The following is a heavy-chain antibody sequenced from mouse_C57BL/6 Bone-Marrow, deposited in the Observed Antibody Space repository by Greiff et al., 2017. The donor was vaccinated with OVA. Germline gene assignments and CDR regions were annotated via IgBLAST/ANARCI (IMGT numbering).Heavy chain of an antibody. CDR1: GYTFTDYE. D-gene: IGHD4-1*01. V-gene: IGHV1-15*01. CDR2: IDPDTGGT. J-gene: IGHJ2*01. CDR3: TRGLGRGFDY. Sequence: VQLQQSGAELVKPGASVKMSCKASGYTFTDYEMHWVKQTHVHGLEWIGAIDPDTGGTAYNQKFKGKAILTADKSSSTAYMELRSLTSEDSAVDYCTRGLGRGFDYWGQGTTLTVSS.